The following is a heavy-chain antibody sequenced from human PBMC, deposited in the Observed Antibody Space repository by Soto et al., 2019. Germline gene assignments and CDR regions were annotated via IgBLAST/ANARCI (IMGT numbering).Heavy chain of an antibody. V-gene: IGHV4-31*03. D-gene: IGHD6-19*01. Sequence: QVQLQESGPGLVKPSQTLSLTCTVSGGSISSGGYYWSWIRQHPGKGLEWIGYIYYSGSTYYNPSLRSRVTIAVDPSKNQFSLKLSSVTASDTGVYYCASGQQWPHALDYYCYMDVWGKGTTVTVSS. J-gene: IGHJ6*03. CDR1: GGSISSGGYY. CDR3: ASGQQWPHALDYYCYMDV. CDR2: IYYSGST.